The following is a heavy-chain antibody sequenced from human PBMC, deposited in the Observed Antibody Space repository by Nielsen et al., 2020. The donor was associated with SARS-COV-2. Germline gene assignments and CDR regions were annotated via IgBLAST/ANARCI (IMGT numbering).Heavy chain of an antibody. D-gene: IGHD3-10*01. CDR3: AKGGSYFGSGSPFDY. V-gene: IGHV3-23*01. Sequence: GGSLRLSCAASGFTFSNASMSWVRQAPGKGLEWVSAISGSGGSTYYADSVKGRFTISRDNSKNTLYLQMNSLRPEDTAVYFCAKGGSYFGSGSPFDYWGHGTLVTVSS. CDR1: GFTFSNAS. J-gene: IGHJ4*01. CDR2: ISGSGGST.